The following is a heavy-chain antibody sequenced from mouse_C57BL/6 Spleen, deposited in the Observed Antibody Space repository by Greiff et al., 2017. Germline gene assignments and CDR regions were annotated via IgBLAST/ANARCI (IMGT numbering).Heavy chain of an antibody. Sequence: VQLQQSGAELAKPGASVKLSCKASGYTFTSYWMHWVKQRPGQGLEWIGYINPSSGYTKYNQKFKDKATLTADKSSSTAYMQLSSLTDEDSAVDYCAREVDSSVFAYWGQGTLVTVSA. J-gene: IGHJ3*01. V-gene: IGHV1-7*01. D-gene: IGHD3-2*02. CDR3: AREVDSSVFAY. CDR1: GYTFTSYW. CDR2: INPSSGYT.